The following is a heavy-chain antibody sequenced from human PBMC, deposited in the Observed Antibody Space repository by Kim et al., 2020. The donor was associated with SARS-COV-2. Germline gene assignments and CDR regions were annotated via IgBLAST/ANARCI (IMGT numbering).Heavy chain of an antibody. J-gene: IGHJ4*02. CDR1: GYTFTSYG. V-gene: IGHV1-18*04. Sequence: ASVKVSCKASGYTFTSYGISWVRQAPGQGLEWMGWISAYNGNTNYAQKLQGRVTMTTDTSTSTAYMELRSLRSDDTAVYYCARVRLQIYRRSGYDCDYWGQGTLVTVSS. CDR3: ARVRLQIYRRSGYDCDY. CDR2: ISAYNGNT. D-gene: IGHD5-12*01.